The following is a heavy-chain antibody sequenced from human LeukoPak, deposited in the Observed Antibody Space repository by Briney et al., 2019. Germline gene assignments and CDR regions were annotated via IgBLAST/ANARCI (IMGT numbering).Heavy chain of an antibody. Sequence: QASETPSLTCAVYGGSFSGYYWSWIRQAPGKGLEWVANIKQDGSEKYYVDSVKGRFTISRDNAKNSLYLQMNSLRAEDTAMYYCARVRIEYDYVWGSYRRNPSFDYWGQGTLVTVSS. CDR3: ARVRIEYDYVWGSYRRNPSFDY. V-gene: IGHV3-7*01. CDR1: GGSFSGYY. J-gene: IGHJ4*02. CDR2: IKQDGSEK. D-gene: IGHD3-16*02.